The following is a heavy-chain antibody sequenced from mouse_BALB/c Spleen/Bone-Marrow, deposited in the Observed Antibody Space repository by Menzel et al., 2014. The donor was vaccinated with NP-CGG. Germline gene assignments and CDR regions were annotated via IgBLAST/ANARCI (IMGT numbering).Heavy chain of an antibody. CDR2: INNGGGST. CDR1: GFTFIAYT. V-gene: IGHV5-12-2*01. CDR3: ARHGEERPVLAMDY. J-gene: IGHJ4*01. Sequence: VQLKESGRGLVETGGSLKLSCAASGFTFIAYTMSWVRQTPEKRLEWVAYINNGGGSTYYPDTVKGRFTISRDNAKNTLYLQMSSLKSEDTAMYYCARHGEERPVLAMDYWGQGTSVTVSS. D-gene: IGHD2-14*01.